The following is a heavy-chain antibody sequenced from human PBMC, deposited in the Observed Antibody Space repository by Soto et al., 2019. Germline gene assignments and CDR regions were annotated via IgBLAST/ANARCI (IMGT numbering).Heavy chain of an antibody. D-gene: IGHD6-19*01. V-gene: IGHV4-34*01. CDR3: ARGRRAVAGTFDY. J-gene: IGHJ4*02. CDR1: GGSFSGYY. CDR2: INHSGST. Sequence: QVQLQQWGAGLLKPSETLPLTCAVYGGSFSGYYWSWIRQPPGKGLEWIGEINHSGSTNYNPSLKSRVTISVDTSKNQFSLKLSSVTAADTAVYYCARGRRAVAGTFDYWGQGTLVTVSS.